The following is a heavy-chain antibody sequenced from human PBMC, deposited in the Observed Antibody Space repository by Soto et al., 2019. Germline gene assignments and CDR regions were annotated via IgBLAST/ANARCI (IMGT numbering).Heavy chain of an antibody. CDR3: ARHHCSGGSCYFGY. J-gene: IGHJ4*02. V-gene: IGHV3-48*03. CDR2: ISSSGSTI. D-gene: IGHD2-15*01. Sequence: GGSLRLSCAASGFTFSSYEMNWVRQAPGKGLEWVSYISSSGSTIYYADSVKGRFTISGDNANNSLYLQMNSLRAEDTAVYYCARHHCSGGSCYFGYWGQGALVTVSS. CDR1: GFTFSSYE.